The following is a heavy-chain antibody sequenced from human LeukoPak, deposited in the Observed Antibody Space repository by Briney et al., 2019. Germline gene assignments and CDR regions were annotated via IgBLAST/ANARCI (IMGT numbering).Heavy chain of an antibody. D-gene: IGHD1-26*01. J-gene: IGHJ3*02. CDR2: IYHSGST. CDR1: GYSISSGYY. Sequence: SETLSLTCTVSGYSISSGYYWGWIRQPPGKGLEWIGSIYHSGSTYYNPSLKSRVTISVDTSKNQFSLKLSSVTAADTAVYYCARDQVGPANAFDIWGQGTMVTVSS. V-gene: IGHV4-38-2*02. CDR3: ARDQVGPANAFDI.